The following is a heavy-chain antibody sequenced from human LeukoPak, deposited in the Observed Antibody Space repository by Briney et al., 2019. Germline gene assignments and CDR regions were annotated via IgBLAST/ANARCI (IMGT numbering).Heavy chain of an antibody. J-gene: IGHJ6*02. V-gene: IGHV3-66*01. CDR2: IYSGGST. Sequence: GGSLRLSCAASGFTFSSYGMHWVRQAPGKGLEWVSVIYSGGSTYYADSVKGRFTISRDNSKNTLYLQMNSLRAEDTAVYYCARGGLAPYYGMDVWGQGTTVTVSS. CDR3: ARGGLAPYYGMDV. CDR1: GFTFSSYG.